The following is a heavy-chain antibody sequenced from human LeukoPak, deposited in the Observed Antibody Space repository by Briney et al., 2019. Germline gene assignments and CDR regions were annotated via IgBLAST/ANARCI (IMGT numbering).Heavy chain of an antibody. CDR1: GGSFNFYF. CDR3: ARDSNWGFQ. J-gene: IGHJ4*02. Sequence: PSETLSLTCTVSGGSFNFYFWHWIRQPSGKGLEWLADIDNRGSTQYNPYLRCRGTISVDTSRNHVSLRLTSVSAAVTAVYFCARDSNWGFQWGPGTLVTVSS. D-gene: IGHD7-27*01. V-gene: IGHV4-34*01. CDR2: IDNRGST.